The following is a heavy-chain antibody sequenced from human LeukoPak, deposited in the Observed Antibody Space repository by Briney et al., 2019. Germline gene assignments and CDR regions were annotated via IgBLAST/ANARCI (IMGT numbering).Heavy chain of an antibody. CDR3: ARGGYCSSTSCRLNWYFDL. Sequence: GGSLRLSCAASGFTFSSYWMHWVRQAPGKGLVRVSRINSDGSSTSYADSVKGRFTISRDNAKNTLYLQMNSLRAEDTAVYYCARGGYCSSTSCRLNWYFDLWGRGTLVTVSS. J-gene: IGHJ2*01. D-gene: IGHD2-2*01. CDR2: INSDGSST. V-gene: IGHV3-74*01. CDR1: GFTFSSYW.